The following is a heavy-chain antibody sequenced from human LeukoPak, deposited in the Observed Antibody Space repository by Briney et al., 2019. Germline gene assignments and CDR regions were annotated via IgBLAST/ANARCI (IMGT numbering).Heavy chain of an antibody. CDR3: ARDLELERNRWNYFES. Sequence: SETLSLTCTVSGGSISSFFWSWIRQPPGKGLEWIGSMHYSGDNKYNPSLKSRVSLSIDTSKQQFSLRLSSVTGADTAAYYCARDLELERNRWNYFESWGQGTLVTVSS. V-gene: IGHV4-59*01. D-gene: IGHD1-1*01. J-gene: IGHJ4*02. CDR1: GGSISSFF. CDR2: MHYSGDN.